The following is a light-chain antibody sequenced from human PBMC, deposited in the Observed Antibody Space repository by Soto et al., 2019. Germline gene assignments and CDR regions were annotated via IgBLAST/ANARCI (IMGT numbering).Light chain of an antibody. Sequence: QSVLTQPASVSGSPGQSITFSCTGTSSDVGSYDYVSWHQKHPGKAPKLIIYDVNNRPSGVPSRFSCSKSGNTASLIISGLQTEDEADYYCCAYSTSGTHVFGTGTKLTVL. CDR2: DVN. J-gene: IGLJ1*01. V-gene: IGLV2-14*03. CDR3: CAYSTSGTHV. CDR1: SSDVGSYDY.